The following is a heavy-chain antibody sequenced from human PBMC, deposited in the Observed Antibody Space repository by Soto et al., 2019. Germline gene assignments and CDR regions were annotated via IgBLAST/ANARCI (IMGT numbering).Heavy chain of an antibody. CDR3: ARGRTDFGAH. CDR1: GYTFTSYD. J-gene: IGHJ4*02. CDR2: MNPNSGNT. V-gene: IGHV1-8*01. D-gene: IGHD3-16*01. Sequence: QVQLVQSGAEVKKPGASVKVSCKASGYTFTSYDINWVRQATGQGLEWMGWMNPNSGNTGYAQKFQGRVTMTRNTSISTAYIEWGRLGFEDTAVYYCARGRTDFGAHWGQGTLVTVSS.